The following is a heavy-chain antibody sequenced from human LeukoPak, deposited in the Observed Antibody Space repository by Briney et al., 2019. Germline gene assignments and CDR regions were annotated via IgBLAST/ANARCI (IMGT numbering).Heavy chain of an antibody. CDR1: GYTFTGYY. V-gene: IGHV1-69*13. CDR3: ARVLERRLDYYYGMDV. Sequence: EASVKVSCKASGYTFTGYYMHWVRQAPGQGLEWMGGIIPIFGTANHAQKFQGRVTITADESTSTAYMELSSLRSEDTAVYYCARVLERRLDYYYGMDVWGQGTTVTVSS. CDR2: IIPIFGTA. D-gene: IGHD1-1*01. J-gene: IGHJ6*02.